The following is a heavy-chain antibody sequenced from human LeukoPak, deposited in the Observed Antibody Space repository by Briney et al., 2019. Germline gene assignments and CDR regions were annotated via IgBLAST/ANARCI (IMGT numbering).Heavy chain of an antibody. Sequence: GGSLRLSWEASGITFSAYTMTWVRHAPGKGLEWVSSISGSGSYIFYADSVKGRFTISRDNAKNSLYLQMRSLRVEDTAVYYCASDRSLIASVYYFDNWGQGTLVTVSS. V-gene: IGHV3-21*01. J-gene: IGHJ4*02. CDR1: GITFSAYT. CDR2: ISGSGSYI. CDR3: ASDRSLIASVYYFDN. D-gene: IGHD3-22*01.